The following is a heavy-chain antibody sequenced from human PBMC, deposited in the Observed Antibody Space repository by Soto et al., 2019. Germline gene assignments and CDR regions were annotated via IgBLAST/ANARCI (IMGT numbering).Heavy chain of an antibody. V-gene: IGHV5-51*01. CDR2: IYPGDSDT. D-gene: IGHD2-15*01. Sequence: GESLKISCKGSGYSFTSYWIGWVRQMPGKGLEWMGIIYPGDSDTRYSPSFQGQVTISADKSISTAYLQWSSLKASDTAMYYCARLKLPYYYYYGMDVWGKGTTVTVSS. J-gene: IGHJ6*04. CDR3: ARLKLPYYYYYGMDV. CDR1: GYSFTSYW.